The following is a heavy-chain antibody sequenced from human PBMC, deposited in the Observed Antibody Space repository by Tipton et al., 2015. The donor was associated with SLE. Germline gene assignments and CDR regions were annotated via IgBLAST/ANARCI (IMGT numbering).Heavy chain of an antibody. J-gene: IGHJ4*02. Sequence: GSLRLSCAVYGGSFSGYYWSWIRQPPGKGLEWIGEINHSGSTNYNPSLKSRVTISVDTSKNQFSLKLSSVTAADTAVYYCARDPDYDFWSGYLDYWGQGTLVTVSS. CDR1: GGSFSGYY. CDR3: ARDPDYDFWSGYLDY. CDR2: INHSGST. D-gene: IGHD3-3*01. V-gene: IGHV4-34*01.